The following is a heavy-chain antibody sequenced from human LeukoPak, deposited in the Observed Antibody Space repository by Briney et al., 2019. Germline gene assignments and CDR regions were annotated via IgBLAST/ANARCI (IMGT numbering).Heavy chain of an antibody. CDR1: GGTFSSYA. CDR3: ARDLPGYCSGGSCYSSYYFDY. D-gene: IGHD2-15*01. V-gene: IGHV1-69*04. J-gene: IGHJ4*02. Sequence: EASVKVSRKASGGTFSSYAISWVRQAPGQGLEWMGRIIPILGIANYAQKFQGRVTITADKSTSAAYMELSSLRSEDTAVYYCARDLPGYCSGGSCYSSYYFDYWGQGTLVTVSS. CDR2: IIPILGIA.